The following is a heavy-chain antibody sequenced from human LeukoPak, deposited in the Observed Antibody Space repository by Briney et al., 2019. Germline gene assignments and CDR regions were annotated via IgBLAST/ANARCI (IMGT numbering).Heavy chain of an antibody. D-gene: IGHD3-9*01. CDR3: ARGGRPRLQYFDWLSHFDY. Sequence: SETLSLTCTVSGGSISSSSYYWGWIRQPPGKGLEWIGSIYYSGSTNYNPSLKSRVTISVDTSKNQFSLKLSSVTAADTAVYYCARGGRPRLQYFDWLSHFDYWGQGTLVTVSS. CDR2: IYYSGST. CDR1: GGSISSSSYY. V-gene: IGHV4-39*07. J-gene: IGHJ4*02.